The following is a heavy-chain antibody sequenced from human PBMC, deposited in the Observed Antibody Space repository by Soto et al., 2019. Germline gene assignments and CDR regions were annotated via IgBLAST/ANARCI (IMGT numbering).Heavy chain of an antibody. CDR1: DSVFTKYT. Sequence: EVQLVESGGGLVKPGGSLRLSCEASDSVFTKYTMNWVRQAPGKGLEWGSSMSSDGSYMYDAASVRGRFTISRDNAKKLLYPQTNTRRVEHNDLYYCDGHREKFDDLKPTLYGFHVSGQGNKVNIS. V-gene: IGHV3-21*04. D-gene: IGHD1-26*01. CDR2: MSSDGSYM. J-gene: IGHJ6*02. CDR3: DGHREKFDDLKPTLYGFHV.